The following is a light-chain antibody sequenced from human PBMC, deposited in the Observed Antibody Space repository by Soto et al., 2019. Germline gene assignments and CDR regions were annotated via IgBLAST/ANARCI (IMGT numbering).Light chain of an antibody. CDR3: QQYYSYPQT. CDR2: GAS. J-gene: IGKJ1*01. CDR1: QSVSSN. Sequence: EILITQSPSTLSVSPGERATLSCRASQSVSSNLAWYQQKPGQAPRLLIYGASTRATGIPARFSGSGSGTEFTLTISCLQSEDFATYYCQQYYSYPQTFGQGTKV. V-gene: IGKV3-15*01.